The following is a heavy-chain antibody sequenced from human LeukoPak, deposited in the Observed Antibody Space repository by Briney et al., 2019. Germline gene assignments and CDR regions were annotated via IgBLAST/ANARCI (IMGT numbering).Heavy chain of an antibody. V-gene: IGHV1-18*01. Sequence: ASVKVSCKASGYTFTSYGISWVRQAPGQGLEWMGWISAYSGNTNYAQKLQGRVTMTTDTSTSTAYMELRSLRSDDTAVYYCARGPPSLFVVVVDYWGQGTLVTVSS. CDR3: ARGPPSLFVVVVDY. CDR2: ISAYSGNT. D-gene: IGHD2-15*01. CDR1: GYTFTSYG. J-gene: IGHJ4*02.